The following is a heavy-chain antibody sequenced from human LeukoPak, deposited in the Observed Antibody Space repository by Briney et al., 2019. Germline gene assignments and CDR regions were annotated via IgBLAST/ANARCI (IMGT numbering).Heavy chain of an antibody. CDR1: GGTFSSYA. Sequence: SVKVSCKASGGTFSSYAISWVRQAPGQGLEWMGGIIPIFGTANYAQKFQSRVTITTDESTSTAYMELSSLRSEDTAVYYCARSPEDCSSTSCQFYYYMDVWGKGTTVTVSS. D-gene: IGHD2-2*01. CDR2: IIPIFGTA. V-gene: IGHV1-69*05. CDR3: ARSPEDCSSTSCQFYYYMDV. J-gene: IGHJ6*03.